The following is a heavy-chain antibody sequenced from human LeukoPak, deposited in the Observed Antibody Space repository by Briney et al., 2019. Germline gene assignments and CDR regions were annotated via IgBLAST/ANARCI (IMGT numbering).Heavy chain of an antibody. Sequence: ASVNLSCKVSGYTLTELSMHWVRQAPGKGLEWMGGFDPEDGETIYAQNFQGRVTITEDTSTDTPYMEMSSLRSEATAVYYCATNCIAVGPGPGYWGQGTLVTVSS. J-gene: IGHJ4*02. CDR2: FDPEDGET. CDR3: ATNCIAVGPGPGY. D-gene: IGHD6-19*01. V-gene: IGHV1-24*01. CDR1: GYTLTELS.